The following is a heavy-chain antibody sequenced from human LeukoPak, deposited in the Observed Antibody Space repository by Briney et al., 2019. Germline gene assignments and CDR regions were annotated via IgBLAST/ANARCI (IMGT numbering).Heavy chain of an antibody. CDR3: ARDDYRGVTNFDP. J-gene: IGHJ5*02. CDR1: GGSISPYF. V-gene: IGHV4-59*01. D-gene: IGHD3-10*01. Sequence: PSETLSLTCTVSGGSISPYFWSWMRQTPGKELEWIGYISYTGSTNYNPALKSRVTISVDTSKNQFSLQLTSVTAADTAVYYCARDDYRGVTNFDPWGQGTLVTVSS. CDR2: ISYTGST.